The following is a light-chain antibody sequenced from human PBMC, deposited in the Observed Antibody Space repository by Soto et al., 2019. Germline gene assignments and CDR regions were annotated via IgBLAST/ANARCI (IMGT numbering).Light chain of an antibody. CDR1: QSLNNE. Sequence: DIQMTQSPSTLSASVGDRVTITCRASQSLNNELAWYQQKPGKAPNLLMYDASTLERGVPSRFSGTGSGTEFTLTISSLQPDDFATYYCQQYNRYWTFGQGTKVDIK. CDR2: DAS. J-gene: IGKJ1*01. V-gene: IGKV1-5*01. CDR3: QQYNRYWT.